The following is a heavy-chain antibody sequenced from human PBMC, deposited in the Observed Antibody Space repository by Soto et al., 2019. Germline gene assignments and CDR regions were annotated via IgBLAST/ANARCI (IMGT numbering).Heavy chain of an antibody. CDR2: ISGSGGST. CDR1: GFTFSSYA. CDR3: AKDGQWLVSETYFQH. D-gene: IGHD6-19*01. Sequence: PVGSLRLSCAASGFTFSSYAMSWVRQAPGKGLEWVSAISGSGGSTYYADSVKGRFTISRDNSKNTLYLQMNSLRAEDTAVYYCAKDGQWLVSETYFQHWGQGTLVTVSS. V-gene: IGHV3-23*01. J-gene: IGHJ1*01.